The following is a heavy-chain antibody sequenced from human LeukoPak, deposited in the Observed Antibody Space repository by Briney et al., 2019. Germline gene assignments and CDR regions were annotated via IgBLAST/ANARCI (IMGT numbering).Heavy chain of an antibody. J-gene: IGHJ4*02. V-gene: IGHV2-5*02. D-gene: IGHD2-15*01. CDR3: ARPVVVVAAPTYYFDY. Sequence: ESGPTPVKPTQTLTLTCTFSGFSLSTSGVGVGWIRQPPGKALEWLALIYWDDDKRYSPSLKSRLTITKDTSKNQVVLTMTNMDPVDTATYYCARPVVVVAAPTYYFDYWGQGTLVTVSS. CDR2: IYWDDDK. CDR1: GFSLSTSGVG.